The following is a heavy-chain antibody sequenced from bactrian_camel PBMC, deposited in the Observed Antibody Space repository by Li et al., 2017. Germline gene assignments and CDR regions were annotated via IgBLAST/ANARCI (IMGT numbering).Heavy chain of an antibody. D-gene: IGHD2*01. CDR3: AKGRLHD. V-gene: IGHV3-2*01. CDR2: IDYSDRT. Sequence: HVQLVESGGGLVQPGGSLRLSCAASGYTFRVFSVTWVRQAPGKGLEWVVSIDYSDRTYYADSVKGRFTISRDNAKNTGYLQLNNLKTEDTAMYYCAKGRLHDLGQGTQVTVS. J-gene: IGHJ4*01. CDR1: GYTFRVFS.